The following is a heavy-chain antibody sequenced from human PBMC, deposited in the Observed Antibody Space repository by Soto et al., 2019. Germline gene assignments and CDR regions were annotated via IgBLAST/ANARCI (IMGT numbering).Heavy chain of an antibody. V-gene: IGHV4-34*01. CDR3: ARGGPPTSYSLAF. CDR1: GGSFSDYY. Sequence: SETLSLSCAVFGGSFSDYYWNWVRQPPGKGLEWIGEIRHSGSTNYNPALKSRLTMSVDTSKNQVSLKLSSVTAADTAMYYCARGGPPTSYSLAFWGQGTLVTVSS. CDR2: IRHSGST. J-gene: IGHJ4*02. D-gene: IGHD3-3*02.